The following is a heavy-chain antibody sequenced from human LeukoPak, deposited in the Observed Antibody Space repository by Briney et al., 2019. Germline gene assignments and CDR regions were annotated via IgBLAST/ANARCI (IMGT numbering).Heavy chain of an antibody. V-gene: IGHV3-9*01. CDR2: ISWNSGSI. CDR3: AKDVTFGAPRGYYFDY. D-gene: IGHD2-21*02. J-gene: IGHJ4*02. CDR1: GFTLDDYA. Sequence: GGSLRLSCAASGFTLDDYAMHWVRQAPGKGLEWVSGISWNSGSIGYADSVKGRFTISRDNAKNSLYLQMNSLRAEDTALYYCAKDVTFGAPRGYYFDYWGQGTLVTVSS.